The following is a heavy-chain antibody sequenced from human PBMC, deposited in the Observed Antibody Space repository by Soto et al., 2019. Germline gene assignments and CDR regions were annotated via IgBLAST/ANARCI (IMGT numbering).Heavy chain of an antibody. CDR2: ISWNSGSI. J-gene: IGHJ3*02. V-gene: IGHV3-9*01. CDR1: GFTFDDYA. CDR3: SRPRQWLEGDAFDI. Sequence: GGSLRLSCAASGFTFDDYAMHWVRQAPGKGLEWVSGISWNSGSIGYADSVKGRFTISRDNAKNSLYLQMNSLRAEDTALYYCSRPRQWLEGDAFDIWGQGTMVTVSS. D-gene: IGHD6-19*01.